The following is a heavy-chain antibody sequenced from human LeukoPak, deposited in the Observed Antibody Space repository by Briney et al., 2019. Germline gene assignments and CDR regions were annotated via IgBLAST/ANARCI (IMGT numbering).Heavy chain of an antibody. CDR1: GGSISSSSYY. J-gene: IGHJ4*02. D-gene: IGHD2-2*01. CDR3: AGGTIVVVPAASFGD. Sequence: PSETLSLTCTVSGGSISSSSYYWGWIRQPPGKGLEWIGSIYYSGSTYYNPSLKSRVTISVDTSKNQFSLKLSSVTAADTAVYYCAGGTIVVVPAASFGDWGQGTPVTVSS. V-gene: IGHV4-39*07. CDR2: IYYSGST.